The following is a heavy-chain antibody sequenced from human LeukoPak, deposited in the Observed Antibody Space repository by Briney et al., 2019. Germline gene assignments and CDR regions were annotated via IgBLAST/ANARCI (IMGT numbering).Heavy chain of an antibody. V-gene: IGHV3-23*01. CDR1: GFTFSSYP. CDR3: GKYLQTTVGANDY. Sequence: GGSLRLSCAASGFTFSSYPMNWVRQAPGKGLEWVSVISGSGSATFYGDSVQGRFTISRDNSRDTLYLQMNSLTAEDTAVYYCGKYLQTTVGANDYWGQGTLVTVSS. D-gene: IGHD1-26*01. CDR2: ISGSGSAT. J-gene: IGHJ4*02.